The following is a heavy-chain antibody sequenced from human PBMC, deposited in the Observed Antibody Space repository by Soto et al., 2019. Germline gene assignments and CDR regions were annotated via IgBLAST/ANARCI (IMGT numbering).Heavy chain of an antibody. Sequence: PGESLKISCKGFGYTFTNYWIGWVRQMPGKGLEWMGRIDPSDSYTNYSPSFQGHVTISADKSISTAYLQWSSLKASDTAMYYCARHGAVAGPYYYYGMDVWGQGTTVTVSS. J-gene: IGHJ6*02. CDR2: IDPSDSYT. CDR1: GYTFTNYW. CDR3: ARHGAVAGPYYYYGMDV. V-gene: IGHV5-10-1*01. D-gene: IGHD6-19*01.